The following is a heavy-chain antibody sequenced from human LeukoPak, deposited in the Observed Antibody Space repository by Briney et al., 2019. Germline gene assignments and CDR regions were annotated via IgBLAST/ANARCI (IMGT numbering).Heavy chain of an antibody. CDR3: ARGRWYCSGGSCFTDAFDI. J-gene: IGHJ3*02. D-gene: IGHD2-15*01. CDR1: GFTVSSNY. CDR2: ISSSSSYI. Sequence: GGSLRLSCAASGFTVSSNYMSWVRQAPGKGLEWVSSISSSSSYIYYADSVKGRFTISRDNAKNSLYLQMNSLRAEDTAMYYCARGRWYCSGGSCFTDAFDIWGQGTMVTVSS. V-gene: IGHV3-21*01.